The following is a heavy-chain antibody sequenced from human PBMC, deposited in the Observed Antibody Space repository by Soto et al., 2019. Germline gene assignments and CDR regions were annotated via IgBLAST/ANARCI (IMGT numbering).Heavy chain of an antibody. D-gene: IGHD2-2*01. CDR3: SRSWFLCSSTSCSRRVTNSFDP. Sequence: SLTLSLSCAISGDSVSSNSAAWNWIRQSPSRGLEWLGRTYYRSKWYSGYAVSVKSRITINPDRSKNQFSLQLNSVTPEDTAVYYCSRSWFLCSSTSCSRRVTNSFDPWGQGTLVTVSS. CDR2: TYYRSKWYS. V-gene: IGHV6-1*01. J-gene: IGHJ5*02. CDR1: GDSVSSNSAA.